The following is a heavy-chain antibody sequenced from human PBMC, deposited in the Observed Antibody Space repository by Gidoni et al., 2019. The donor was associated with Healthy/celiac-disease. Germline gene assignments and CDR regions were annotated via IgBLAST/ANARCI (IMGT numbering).Heavy chain of an antibody. J-gene: IGHJ4*02. V-gene: IGHV3-11*01. CDR3: AGEVGNGLIAVAGEFDY. D-gene: IGHD6-19*01. Sequence: FTISRDNAKNSLYLQMNSLRAEDTAVYYCAGEVGNGLIAVAGEFDYWGQGTLVTVSS.